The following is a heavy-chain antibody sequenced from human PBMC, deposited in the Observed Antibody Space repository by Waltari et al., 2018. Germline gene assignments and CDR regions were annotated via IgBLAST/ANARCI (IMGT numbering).Heavy chain of an antibody. Sequence: QVQLVQSGAELKKPGSSVKVSCKVSGGSFSTHEITWVRQAPGQGLERMGGIIPMFGTANDAQKIQDRVTINTDDSMTTAYMHLSSLTSDDTAVYYCARGGLYGQQLLESAFEIWGQGTKVTVSS. CDR1: GGSFSTHE. J-gene: IGHJ3*02. V-gene: IGHV1-69*05. CDR2: IIPMFGTA. CDR3: ARGGLYGQQLLESAFEI. D-gene: IGHD6-13*01.